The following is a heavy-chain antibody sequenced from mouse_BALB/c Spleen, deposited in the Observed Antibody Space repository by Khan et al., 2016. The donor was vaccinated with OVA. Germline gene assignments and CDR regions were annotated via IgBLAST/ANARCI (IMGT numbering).Heavy chain of an antibody. D-gene: IGHD3-2*02. V-gene: IGHV1-77*01. CDR1: GYTFTDYL. J-gene: IGHJ3*01. CDR2: VYPGSGYT. Sequence: QVQLQQSGPELVKPGASVKMSCKAPGYTFTDYLITWVKQRTGQGLEWIGEVYPGSGYTYYNEKFKGKATLTSDKSSNTAYMQLSSLTSEDSAVYFCARAGYGGLAYWGQGTLVTVSA. CDR3: ARAGYGGLAY.